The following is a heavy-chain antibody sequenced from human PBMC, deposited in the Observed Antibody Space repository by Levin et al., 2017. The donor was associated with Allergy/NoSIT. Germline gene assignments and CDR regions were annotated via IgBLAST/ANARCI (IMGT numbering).Heavy chain of an antibody. CDR3: ARAPEEVGSPRALYFDY. Sequence: SETLSLTCAVSGGSVSSNNWWSWVRQPPGKGLEWIGEIYHDGSTNYIPSLKSRVSISADKSKNQFSLKLTSVTATDTAVYYCARAPEEVGSPRALYFDYWGQGTLVTVSS. V-gene: IGHV4-4*02. J-gene: IGHJ4*02. CDR2: IYHDGST. D-gene: IGHD1-14*01. CDR1: GGSVSSNNW.